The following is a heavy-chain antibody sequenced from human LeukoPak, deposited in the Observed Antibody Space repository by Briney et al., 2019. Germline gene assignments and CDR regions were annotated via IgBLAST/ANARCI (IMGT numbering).Heavy chain of an antibody. CDR1: GGTFSSYA. V-gene: IGHV1-69*06. CDR2: IIPIFGTA. J-gene: IGHJ4*02. CDR3: ASRSSGWRGDDY. D-gene: IGHD6-19*01. Sequence: SVKVSCKASGGTFSSYAISWVRQAPGQGLEWMGGIIPIFGTANYAQKFQGRVTITADKSTSTAYMELSSLRSEDTAVYYCASRSSGWRGDDYWGQGTLVTVSS.